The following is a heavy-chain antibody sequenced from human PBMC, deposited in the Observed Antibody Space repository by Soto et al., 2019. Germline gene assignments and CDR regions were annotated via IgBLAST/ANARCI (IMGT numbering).Heavy chain of an antibody. D-gene: IGHD4-17*01. V-gene: IGHV3-33*01. Sequence: GGSLRLSCAASEFTFSSYGMHWVRQAPGKGLEWVAVIWYDGSNKYYADSVKGRFTISRDNSKNTLYLQMNSLRAEDTAVYYCARAHRFYGGNSYYFDYWGQGTLVTVSS. CDR3: ARAHRFYGGNSYYFDY. J-gene: IGHJ4*02. CDR2: IWYDGSNK. CDR1: EFTFSSYG.